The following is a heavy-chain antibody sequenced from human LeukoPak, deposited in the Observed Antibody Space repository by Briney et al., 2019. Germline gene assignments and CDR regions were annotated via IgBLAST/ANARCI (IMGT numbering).Heavy chain of an antibody. CDR3: ARAGYCSGGSCYGIDY. V-gene: IGHV3-33*01. Sequence: PGRSLRLSCAASGFTFSSYGMHWVRQAPGKGLEWVAVIWYDGSNKYYTDSVKGRFTITRDNSKNTLYLQMSSLRAEDTAVYYCARAGYCSGGSCYGIDYWGQGTLVTVSS. CDR1: GFTFSSYG. CDR2: IWYDGSNK. D-gene: IGHD2-15*01. J-gene: IGHJ4*02.